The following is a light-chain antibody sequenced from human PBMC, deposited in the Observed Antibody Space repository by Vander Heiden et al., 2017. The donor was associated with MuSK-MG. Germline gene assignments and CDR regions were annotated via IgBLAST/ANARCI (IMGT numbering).Light chain of an antibody. V-gene: IGKV1-9*01. CDR1: PGISTY. Sequence: DIQLTQSPSSLSASVGDRVTVTCRASPGISTYLAWYQQQPGKAPKLLIYGASTLQSGVPSRFSGSGSGTEFTLTISSLLPEDSATYYCQRLNTYPLTFGGGTKVEI. CDR2: GAS. J-gene: IGKJ4*01. CDR3: QRLNTYPLT.